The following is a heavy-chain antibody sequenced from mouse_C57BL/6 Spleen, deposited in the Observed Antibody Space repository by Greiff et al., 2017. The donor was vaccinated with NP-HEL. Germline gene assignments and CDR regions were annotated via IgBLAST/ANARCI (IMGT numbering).Heavy chain of an antibody. Sequence: EVQRVESEGGLVQPGRSMKLSCTASGFTFSDYYMAWVRQVPEKGLEWVANINYDGSSTYYLDSLKSRFIISRDNAKNILYLQMSSLKSEDTATYYCARGDDYDGFAYWGQGTLVTVSA. CDR2: INYDGSST. CDR3: ARGDDYDGFAY. J-gene: IGHJ3*01. CDR1: GFTFSDYY. D-gene: IGHD2-4*01. V-gene: IGHV5-16*01.